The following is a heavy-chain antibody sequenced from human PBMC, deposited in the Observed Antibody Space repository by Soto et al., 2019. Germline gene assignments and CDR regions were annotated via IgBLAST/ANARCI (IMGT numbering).Heavy chain of an antibody. Sequence: EVPLVESGGGLVKPGGSLILSCAASGFSYSDYSMNGVRRPPGKGLEWVSSISRSSSYIYYADSVKGRFTISRDNAKNSLYLQMNSLRAEDTAVYYCARKQDFGFAFDKWGQGTMVTVSS. V-gene: IGHV3-21*01. CDR2: ISRSSSYI. J-gene: IGHJ3*02. CDR3: ARKQDFGFAFDK. D-gene: IGHD3-10*01. CDR1: GFSYSDYS.